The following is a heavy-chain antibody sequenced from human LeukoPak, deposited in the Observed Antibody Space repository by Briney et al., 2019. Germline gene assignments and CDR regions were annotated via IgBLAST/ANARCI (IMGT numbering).Heavy chain of an antibody. Sequence: PSETLSLTCTVSGGSISSSSYYWGWIRQPPGKGLEWIGSIYYSGSTYYNPSLKSRVTISVDTSKNQFSLKLSSVTAADTAVYYCARDRLRKGWFDPWGQGTLVTVSS. D-gene: IGHD4-17*01. J-gene: IGHJ5*02. CDR1: GGSISSSSYY. CDR3: ARDRLRKGWFDP. V-gene: IGHV4-39*07. CDR2: IYYSGST.